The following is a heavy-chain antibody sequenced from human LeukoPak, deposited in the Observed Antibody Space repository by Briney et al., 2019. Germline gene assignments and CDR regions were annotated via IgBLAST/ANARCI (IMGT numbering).Heavy chain of an antibody. CDR2: ISWNSGSI. J-gene: IGHJ6*02. D-gene: IGHD2-21*02. CDR1: GFTFDDYA. V-gene: IGHV3-9*01. Sequence: GGSLRLSCAASGFTFDDYAMHWVRQAPGKGLEWVSGISWNSGSIGYADSVKGRFTISRDNAKNSLYLLMNSLRAEDTALYYCAKDASHIVVVTAQGGYYYGMDVWGQGTTVTVSS. CDR3: AKDASHIVVVTAQGGYYYGMDV.